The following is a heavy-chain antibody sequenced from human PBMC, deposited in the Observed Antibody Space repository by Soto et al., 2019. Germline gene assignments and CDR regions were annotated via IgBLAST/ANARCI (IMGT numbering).Heavy chain of an antibody. D-gene: IGHD4-17*01. CDR2: INQDGSER. J-gene: IGHJ4*02. CDR3: AVYGYGVSAAAY. Sequence: SLILSCAGSGLTFRNDWLSCVRQAPGKGLEWVDNINQDGSERYYLDSVRGRFTISRDNVENSLYLLLNSLRPEDTAVYYCAVYGYGVSAAAYWGQGTLVTSPQ. CDR1: GLTFRNDW. V-gene: IGHV3-7*03.